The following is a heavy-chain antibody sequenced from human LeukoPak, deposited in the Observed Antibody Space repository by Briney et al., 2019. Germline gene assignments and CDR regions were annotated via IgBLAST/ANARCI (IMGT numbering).Heavy chain of an antibody. V-gene: IGHV3-21*01. D-gene: IGHD2-21*01. CDR3: ARDGLVVY. CDR2: ISSSSSYI. J-gene: IGHJ4*02. Sequence: GGSLRLSCAASGFTFSSYSMNWVRQAPGKGLEWVSSISSSSSYIYHADSVKGRFTISRDNAKNSLYLQMNSLRAEDTAVYYCARDGLVVYWGQGTLVTVSS. CDR1: GFTFSSYS.